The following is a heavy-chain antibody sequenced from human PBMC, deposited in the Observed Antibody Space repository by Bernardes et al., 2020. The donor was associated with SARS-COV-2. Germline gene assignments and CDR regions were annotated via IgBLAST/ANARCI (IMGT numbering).Heavy chain of an antibody. CDR3: ASVASSGWSPHGYFDY. D-gene: IGHD6-19*01. V-gene: IGHV5-51*01. CDR1: GYSFTSYW. CDR2: IYPGDSDT. J-gene: IGHJ4*02. Sequence: ESLKISCKGSGYSFTSYWIGWVRQMPGKGLEWMGIIYPGDSDTRYSPSFQGQVTISADKSISTAYLQWSSLKASDTAMYYCASVASSGWSPHGYFDYWGQGTLVTVSS.